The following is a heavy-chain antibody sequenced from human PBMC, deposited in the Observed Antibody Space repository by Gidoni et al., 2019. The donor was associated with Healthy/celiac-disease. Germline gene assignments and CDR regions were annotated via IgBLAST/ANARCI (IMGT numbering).Heavy chain of an antibody. V-gene: IGHV1-18*04. J-gene: IGHJ6*02. CDR1: GYTFTIYV. D-gene: IGHD3-10*01. CDR2: ISAYHGNT. CDR3: ARDLRTYYYGSGSRRVDYYYYGMDV. Sequence: VQLVQSGAEVKKPGASVKGSFKSSGYTFTIYVISWVRQAPGQGLEGMGWISAYHGNTNYAQKLQGRVTMTTETSTSTAYMELRSLRSDDTAVYYCARDLRTYYYGSGSRRVDYYYYGMDVWGQGTTVTVSS.